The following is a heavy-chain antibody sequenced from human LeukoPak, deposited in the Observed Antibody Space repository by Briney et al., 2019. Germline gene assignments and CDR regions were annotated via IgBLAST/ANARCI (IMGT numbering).Heavy chain of an antibody. CDR3: ARGHNIGWFYFDF. D-gene: IGHD6-19*01. Sequence: GGSLRLSCVASGFTFINYWMSWVRQAPGKGLEWVANINQDGSHKYYVDSVEGRFTISIDNPKNSVYLQVNSLRADDTALYYCARGHNIGWFYFDFWGQGTQVTVSS. CDR2: INQDGSHK. CDR1: GFTFINYW. J-gene: IGHJ4*02. V-gene: IGHV3-7*03.